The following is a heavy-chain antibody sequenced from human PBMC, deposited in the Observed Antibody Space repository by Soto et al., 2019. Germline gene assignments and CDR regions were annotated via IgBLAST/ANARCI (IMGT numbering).Heavy chain of an antibody. CDR3: AKDPTNDYYSGSYGLVDY. D-gene: IGHD3-10*01. V-gene: IGHV3-23*01. Sequence: EVQVLESGGGLIQPGGSLRLSCTTSGFTFSSYAMSWVRQAPGKGLEWVSTISNSGGSTYYADSVKGQFTISRDNSNNTLYLQMNSLRAEDTAVYYCAKDPTNDYYSGSYGLVDYWGQGTLVTVSS. CDR2: ISNSGGST. CDR1: GFTFSSYA. J-gene: IGHJ4*02.